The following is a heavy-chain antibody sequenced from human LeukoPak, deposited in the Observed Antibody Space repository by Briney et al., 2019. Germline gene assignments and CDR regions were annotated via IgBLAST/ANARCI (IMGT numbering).Heavy chain of an antibody. J-gene: IGHJ6*02. D-gene: IGHD2-15*01. CDR3: ARSDLAASDYYYYYGMDV. V-gene: IGHV1-2*02. CDR2: INPNSGGT. Sequence: ASVKVSCKASGYTFTGYYMHWVRQAPGQGVEWMGWINPNSGGTNYAQKFQGRVTMTRDTSTSTAYMELSRLRSDDTAVYYCARSDLAASDYYYYYGMDVWGQGTTVTVSS. CDR1: GYTFTGYY.